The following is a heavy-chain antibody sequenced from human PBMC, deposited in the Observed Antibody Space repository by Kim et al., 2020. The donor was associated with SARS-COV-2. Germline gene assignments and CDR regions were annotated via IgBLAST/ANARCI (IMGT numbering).Heavy chain of an antibody. Sequence: PTLKGRVPISVDTSKNQFSLKLSSVTAADTAVYYCARRTRRYSYGYFDYWGQGTLVTVSS. CDR3: ARRTRRYSYGYFDY. V-gene: IGHV4-39*01. D-gene: IGHD5-18*01. J-gene: IGHJ4*02.